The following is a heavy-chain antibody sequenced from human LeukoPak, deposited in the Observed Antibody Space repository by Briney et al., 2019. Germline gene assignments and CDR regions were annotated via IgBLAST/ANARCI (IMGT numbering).Heavy chain of an antibody. J-gene: IGHJ6*02. Sequence: GGSLRLSCAASGFILDNYAMHWVRHAQGKGLEWVSGISWNSGSIGYADSVKGRFTISRDNAKNALYLQMNSLRAEDTALYYCAKDIGYSYGMDVWGQGTTVTVSS. CDR1: GFILDNYA. V-gene: IGHV3-9*01. CDR2: ISWNSGSI. CDR3: AKDIGYSYGMDV. D-gene: IGHD5-18*01.